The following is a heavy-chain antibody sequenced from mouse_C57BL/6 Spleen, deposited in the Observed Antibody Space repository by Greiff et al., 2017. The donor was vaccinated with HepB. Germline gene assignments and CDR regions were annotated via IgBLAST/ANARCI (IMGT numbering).Heavy chain of an antibody. J-gene: IGHJ2*01. CDR3: ARGNYGGGYYFDY. CDR1: GYTFTSYW. CDR2: IHPNSGST. Sequence: VQLQQSGAELVKPGASVKLSCKASGYTFTSYWMHWVKQRPGQGLEWIGMIHPNSGSTNYNEKFKSKATLTVDKSSSTAYMQLSSLTSEDSAVYYCARGNYGGGYYFDYWGQGTTLTVSS. V-gene: IGHV1-64*01. D-gene: IGHD2-1*01.